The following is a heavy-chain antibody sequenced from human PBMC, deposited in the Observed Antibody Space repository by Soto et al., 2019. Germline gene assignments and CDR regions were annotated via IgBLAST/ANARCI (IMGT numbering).Heavy chain of an antibody. J-gene: IGHJ3*02. CDR3: AKWGCISTSCPGDAFDI. Sequence: PGGSLGLSCAASGFTFDDYAMHWVRQAPGKGLEWVSGISWNSGSIGYADSVKGRFTISRDNAKNSLYLQMNSLRAEDTALYYCAKWGCISTSCPGDAFDIWGQGTMVTVSS. CDR2: ISWNSGSI. D-gene: IGHD2-2*01. CDR1: GFTFDDYA. V-gene: IGHV3-9*01.